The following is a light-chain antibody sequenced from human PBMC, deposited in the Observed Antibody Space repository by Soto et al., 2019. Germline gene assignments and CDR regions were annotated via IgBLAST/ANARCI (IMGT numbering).Light chain of an antibody. CDR1: QSISSW. J-gene: IGKJ1*01. V-gene: IGKV1-5*01. Sequence: DIQMTQSPSTLSASVGDRVTITCRASQSISSWLAWYQQKPGKAPKLLIYDASSLESRVPSRFSGSGSGTEFPLTISSLQPDDFATYYCQQYNSYRTFGQGTKVEIK. CDR2: DAS. CDR3: QQYNSYRT.